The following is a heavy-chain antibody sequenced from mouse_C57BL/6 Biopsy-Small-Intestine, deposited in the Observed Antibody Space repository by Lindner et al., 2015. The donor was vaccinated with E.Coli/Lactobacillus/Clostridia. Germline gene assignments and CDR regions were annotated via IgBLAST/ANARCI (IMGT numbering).Heavy chain of an antibody. Sequence: SVKVSCKASGYTFTDYYMHWVRQAPGQGLEWMGRINPNSGGTTYAENFQGRVTMTRDTSISTAYMELTSLTSDDTALYYCARSSPESGSAPAYYYYYMDVWGKGTTVTVSS. CDR2: INPNSGGT. D-gene: IGHD2-10*01. J-gene: IGHJ1*03. CDR3: ARSSPESGSAPAYYYYYMDV. V-gene: IGHV1-72*04. CDR1: GYTFTDYY.